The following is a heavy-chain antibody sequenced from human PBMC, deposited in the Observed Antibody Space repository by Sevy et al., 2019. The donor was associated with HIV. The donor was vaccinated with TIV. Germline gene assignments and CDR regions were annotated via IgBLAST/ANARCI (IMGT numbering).Heavy chain of an antibody. CDR1: GGSISSYF. CDR3: AREDRQQLTDSRPLDY. Sequence: SETLSLTCTVSGGSISSYFWSWIRQPAGKGLEWIGRIYASGTTNYSPSLKSRVTMSVDTSKNQFSLRLSSVTAADTAMYYCAREDRQQLTDSRPLDYWGQGTLVTVSS. CDR2: IYASGTT. D-gene: IGHD6-13*01. J-gene: IGHJ4*02. V-gene: IGHV4-4*07.